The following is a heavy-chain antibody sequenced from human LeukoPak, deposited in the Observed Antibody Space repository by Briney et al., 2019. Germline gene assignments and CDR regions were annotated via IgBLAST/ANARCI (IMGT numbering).Heavy chain of an antibody. CDR1: GYSISTGSY. V-gene: IGHV4-38-2*02. CDR3: ARGKARYFDWLPNYYFDY. Sequence: SETLSLTCTVSGYSISTGSYWGWIRQPPGKGLEWIGSIYHSGTTYYNPSLKSRVSISVDTSKNQFSLKLSSVTAADTAVYYCARGKARYFDWLPNYYFDYWGQGTLVTVSS. D-gene: IGHD3-9*01. CDR2: IYHSGTT. J-gene: IGHJ4*02.